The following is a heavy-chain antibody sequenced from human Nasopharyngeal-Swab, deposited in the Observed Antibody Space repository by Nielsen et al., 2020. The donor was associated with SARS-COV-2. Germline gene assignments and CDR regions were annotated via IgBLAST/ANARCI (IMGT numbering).Heavy chain of an antibody. CDR1: GFTFSTSW. Sequence: GESLKISCGASGFTFSTSWMHWVRQGPGKGLVWVSRINTDGSTTSYAPSVKGRFIISRDNAKNTLYLQMNSLRAEDTAVYYCARVGQPAAFDYWGQGTLVTVSS. V-gene: IGHV3-74*01. J-gene: IGHJ4*02. D-gene: IGHD2-2*01. CDR3: ARVGQPAAFDY. CDR2: INTDGSTT.